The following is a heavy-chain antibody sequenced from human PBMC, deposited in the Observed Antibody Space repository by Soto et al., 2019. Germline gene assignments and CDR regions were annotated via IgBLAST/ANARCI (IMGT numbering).Heavy chain of an antibody. Sequence: EVQLVESGGGLVKPGGSLRLSCAASGFTFIDYSVNWVRQAPGNGLEWVSSITPSSSYIYYADSVKGRFTISRDNAKNSLYLQMDSLRAEDTAVYYCAAARGYSGSKLDYWGQGILVTVSS. CDR3: AAARGYSGSKLDY. V-gene: IGHV3-21*02. CDR1: GFTFIDYS. D-gene: IGHD5-12*01. CDR2: ITPSSSYI. J-gene: IGHJ4*02.